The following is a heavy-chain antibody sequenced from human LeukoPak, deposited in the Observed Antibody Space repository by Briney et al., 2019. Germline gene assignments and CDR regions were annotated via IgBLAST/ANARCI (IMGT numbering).Heavy chain of an antibody. V-gene: IGHV3-23*01. CDR1: GLTFSNCA. CDR2: ISTSGGRT. J-gene: IGHJ5*02. CDR3: AKIYYSSGSYVWFGP. Sequence: GGSLRLFCAASGLTFSNCAMSWVRQAPGKGLEWVSAISTSGGRTFYADSVKGRFTISRDNSKNTLYLQMNSLTAEDTAVYHCAKIYYSSGSYVWFGPWGQGTLVTVSS. D-gene: IGHD3-10*01.